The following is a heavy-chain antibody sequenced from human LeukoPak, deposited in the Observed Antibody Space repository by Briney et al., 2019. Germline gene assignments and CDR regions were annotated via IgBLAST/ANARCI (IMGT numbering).Heavy chain of an antibody. CDR2: INSDGSST. J-gene: IGHJ4*02. CDR3: ARENTGSYREFDY. V-gene: IGHV3-74*01. D-gene: IGHD1-26*01. CDR1: GFTFSSYW. Sequence: GGSLRLSCAASGFTFSSYWMHWVRQAPGKGLMWVSRINSDGSSTSYADSVKGRFTISRDNAKNTLYLQMNSLRAADTAVFYCARENTGSYREFDYWGQGTLVTVSS.